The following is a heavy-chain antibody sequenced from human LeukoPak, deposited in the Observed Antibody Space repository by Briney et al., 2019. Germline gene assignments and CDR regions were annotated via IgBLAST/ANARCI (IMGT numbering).Heavy chain of an antibody. CDR3: ARSLFYDSSGYYYFDY. Sequence: AASVKVSCKASGYTFTNYYMHWVRQAPGQGLEWMGIINPSGGSTSYAQKFQGRVTMTRDMSTSTVYMELSSLRSEDTAVYFCARSLFYDSSGYYYFDYWGQGTLVTVSS. D-gene: IGHD3-22*01. J-gene: IGHJ4*02. V-gene: IGHV1-46*01. CDR1: GYTFTNYY. CDR2: INPSGGST.